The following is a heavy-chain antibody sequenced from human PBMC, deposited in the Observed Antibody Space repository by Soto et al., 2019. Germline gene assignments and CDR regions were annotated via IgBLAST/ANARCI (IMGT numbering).Heavy chain of an antibody. Sequence: SETLSLTCAVSGGSISSGGYSWSWIRQPPGKGLEWIGYIYHSGSTYYNPSLKSRVTISVDRSKNQFSLKLSSVTAADTAVYYCARGSSDFWSGYYFDYWGQGTLVTVSS. CDR3: ARGSSDFWSGYYFDY. CDR2: IYHSGST. V-gene: IGHV4-30-2*01. D-gene: IGHD3-3*01. CDR1: GGSISSGGYS. J-gene: IGHJ4*02.